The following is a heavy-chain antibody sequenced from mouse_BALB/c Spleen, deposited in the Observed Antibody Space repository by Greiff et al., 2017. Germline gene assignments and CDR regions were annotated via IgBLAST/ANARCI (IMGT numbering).Heavy chain of an antibody. CDR2: ISYSGST. CDR3: ARGGYYGSSSWFAY. V-gene: IGHV3-8*02. Sequence: DVKLVESGPSLVKPSQTLSLTCSVTGDSITSGYWNWIRKFPGNKLEYMGYISYSGSTYYNPSLKSRISITRDTSKNQYYLQLNSVTTEDTATYYCARGGYYGSSSWFAYWGQGTLVTVSA. CDR1: GDSITSGY. D-gene: IGHD1-1*01. J-gene: IGHJ3*01.